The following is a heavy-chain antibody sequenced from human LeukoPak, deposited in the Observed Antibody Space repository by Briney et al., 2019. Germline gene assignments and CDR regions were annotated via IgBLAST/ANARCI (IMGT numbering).Heavy chain of an antibody. Sequence: QPGGSPRLSCAASGFTFDDYAMHWVRQAPGKGLEWVSLISGDGGSTYYADSVKGRFTISRDNSKNSLYLQMNSLRTEDTALYYCAKDMWRFGELDYDYWGQGTLVTVSS. J-gene: IGHJ4*02. V-gene: IGHV3-43*02. CDR3: AKDMWRFGELDYDY. CDR2: ISGDGGST. CDR1: GFTFDDYA. D-gene: IGHD3-10*01.